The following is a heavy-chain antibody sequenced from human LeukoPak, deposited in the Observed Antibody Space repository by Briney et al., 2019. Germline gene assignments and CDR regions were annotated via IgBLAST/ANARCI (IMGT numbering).Heavy chain of an antibody. CDR1: GDSLSSNSAA. Sequence: SQTLSLTCAISGDSLSSNSAAWNWIRQSPSRGLEWLGRTYYRSKWYNDYAVSVKSRITINPDTSKNQFSLQLNSVTPEDTAVYYCAREGGNQLLYVRDRNWFDPWGQGTLVTVSS. CDR2: TYYRSKWYN. CDR3: AREGGNQLLYVRDRNWFDP. D-gene: IGHD2-2*02. V-gene: IGHV6-1*01. J-gene: IGHJ5*02.